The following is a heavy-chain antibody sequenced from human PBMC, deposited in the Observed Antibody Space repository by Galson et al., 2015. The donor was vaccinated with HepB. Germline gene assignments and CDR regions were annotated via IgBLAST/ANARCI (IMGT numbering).Heavy chain of an antibody. J-gene: IGHJ6*02. V-gene: IGHV3-30*18. CDR3: AKDGAISYDPYYYYGMDV. CDR1: GFTFSSYG. CDR2: ISYDGSNK. Sequence: SLRLSCAASGFTFSSYGMHWVRQAPGKGLEWVAVISYDGSNKYYADSVKGRFTISRDNSKNTLYLQMNSLRAEDTAVYYCAKDGAISYDPYYYYGMDVWGQGTTVTVSS. D-gene: IGHD5-18*01.